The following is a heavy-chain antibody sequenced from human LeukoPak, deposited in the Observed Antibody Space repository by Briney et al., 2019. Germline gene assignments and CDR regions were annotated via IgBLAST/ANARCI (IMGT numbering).Heavy chain of an antibody. D-gene: IGHD5-18*01. J-gene: IGHJ5*02. CDR3: ARSTWGVDTAMVTGARFDP. V-gene: IGHV1-18*01. CDR2: ISAYNGNT. Sequence: GASVKVSCKASGYTFTSYGISWVRQAPGQGLEWMGWISAYNGNTNYAQKFQGRVTMTRDTSTSTVCMELSSLRSEDTAVYYCARSTWGVDTAMVTGARFDPWGQGTLVTVSS. CDR1: GYTFTSYG.